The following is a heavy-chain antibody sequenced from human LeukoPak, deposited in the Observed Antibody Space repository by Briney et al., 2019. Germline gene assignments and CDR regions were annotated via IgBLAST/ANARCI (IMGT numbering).Heavy chain of an antibody. Sequence: GGSLRLSCAASGFTFSSYWMHWVRQAPGKGLEWVAVISYDGSNKYYADSVKGRFTISRDNSKNTLYLQMNSLRAEDTAVYYCARDPYYDILTGYSALDYWGQGTLVTVSS. CDR3: ARDPYYDILTGYSALDY. CDR1: GFTFSSYW. J-gene: IGHJ4*02. CDR2: ISYDGSNK. V-gene: IGHV3-30*03. D-gene: IGHD3-9*01.